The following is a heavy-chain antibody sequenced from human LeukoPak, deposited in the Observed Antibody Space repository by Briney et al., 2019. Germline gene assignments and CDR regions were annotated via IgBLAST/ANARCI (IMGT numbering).Heavy chain of an antibody. V-gene: IGHV3-74*01. Sequence: GGSLRLPCAASGFTFSSSWMHWVRQAPGKGLVWVSRIYSDGSITSYADYVKGRFTISRDNAKNTLYLQMNSLRAEDTAVYYCARGRGPIEASFDYWGQGTLVTVSS. J-gene: IGHJ4*02. D-gene: IGHD3-10*01. CDR1: GFTFSSSW. CDR3: ARGRGPIEASFDY. CDR2: IYSDGSIT.